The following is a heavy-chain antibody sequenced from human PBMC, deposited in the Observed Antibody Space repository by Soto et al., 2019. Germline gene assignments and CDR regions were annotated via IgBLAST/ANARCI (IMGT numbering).Heavy chain of an antibody. J-gene: IGHJ4*02. D-gene: IGHD6-13*01. CDR1: GGTFSSYA. CDR3: AREMRAQQLDY. V-gene: IGHV1-69*04. CDR2: IIPILGIA. Sequence: ASVKVSCKASGGTFSSYAISWVRQAPGQGLEWMGRIIPILGIANYAQKFQGRVTITADKSTSTAYMELSSLRSEDTAVYYCAREMRAQQLDYWGQGTLVTVSS.